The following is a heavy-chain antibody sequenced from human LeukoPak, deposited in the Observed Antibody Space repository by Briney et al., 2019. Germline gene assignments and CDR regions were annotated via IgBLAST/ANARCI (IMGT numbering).Heavy chain of an antibody. Sequence: GGSLRPSCAASGFTFNSYAMSWVRHAPGRGRECVSGIIISGGSTYYADSVTGRLTISRDNSKNRLWRQKNSLTPQEQAVNDCAKDSSNIMGARLDSWGQGPLATVSS. CDR1: GFTFNSYA. D-gene: IGHD1-26*01. CDR3: AKDSSNIMGARLDS. J-gene: IGHJ4*02. V-gene: IGHV3-23*01. CDR2: IIISGGST.